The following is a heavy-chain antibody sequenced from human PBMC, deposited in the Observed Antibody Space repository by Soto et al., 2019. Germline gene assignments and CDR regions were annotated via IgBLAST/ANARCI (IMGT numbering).Heavy chain of an antibody. CDR3: AXAPRGNYGYPSYFDY. V-gene: IGHV4-59*01. CDR1: GGSLSSYY. D-gene: IGHD3-10*01. Sequence: PSETLSLTCTVSGGSLSSYYWSWIRQPPGKGLEWIGYIYYSGSTNYNPSLKSRVTISVDTSKNQFSLKLSSVTAADTAVYYCAXAPRGNYGYPSYFDYWGQGTLVTVSS. CDR2: IYYSGST. J-gene: IGHJ4*02.